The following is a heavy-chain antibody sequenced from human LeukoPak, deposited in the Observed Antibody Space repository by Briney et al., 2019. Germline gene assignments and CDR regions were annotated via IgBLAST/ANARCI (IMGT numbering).Heavy chain of an antibody. D-gene: IGHD6-13*01. V-gene: IGHV4-31*03. CDR2: IYYSGST. CDR3: ARMVEQQLVFDY. Sequence: SETLSLTCTVSGGSISSGGYYWSWIRQHPGKGLEWIGYIYYSGSTYYNPSLKSRVTISVDTSKNQFSLKLSSATAADTAVYYCARMVEQQLVFDYWGQGTLVTVSS. CDR1: GGSISSGGYY. J-gene: IGHJ4*02.